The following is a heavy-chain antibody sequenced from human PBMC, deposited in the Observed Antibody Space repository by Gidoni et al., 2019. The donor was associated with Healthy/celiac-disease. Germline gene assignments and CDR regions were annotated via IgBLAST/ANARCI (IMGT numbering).Heavy chain of an antibody. D-gene: IGHD2-2*01. CDR3: ARMGSRLLSPVDY. V-gene: IGHV3-11*06. J-gene: IGHJ4*02. CDR1: GCTVSVYY. CDR2: ISSSSSYT. Sequence: QVQLVESGGGLVKPGGSLRLYSTAAGCTVSVYYMSWIRQAPGKGLEWVSYISSSSSYTNYADSVKGRFTISRDNAKNSLYLQMNRLRAEDTAVYYCARMGSRLLSPVDYWRQGTPVTVSS.